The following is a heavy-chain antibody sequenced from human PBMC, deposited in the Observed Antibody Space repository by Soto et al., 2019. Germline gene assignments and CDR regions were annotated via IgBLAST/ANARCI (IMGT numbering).Heavy chain of an antibody. V-gene: IGHV4-34*01. CDR2: INHSGST. D-gene: IGHD3-16*01. J-gene: IGHJ5*02. CDR1: GESFGTYY. Sequence: SSETLSLTCAVYGESFGTYYWSWIRQPPGKDLEWIGEINHSGSTKYNPSLKSRVTISLDTSKNQFSLKLTSVTAADTAIYYCARARQYYDCELDPWGQGTLVTVSS. CDR3: ARARQYYDCELDP.